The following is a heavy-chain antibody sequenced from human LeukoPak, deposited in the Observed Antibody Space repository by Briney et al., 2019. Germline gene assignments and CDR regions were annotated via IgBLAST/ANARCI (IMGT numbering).Heavy chain of an antibody. J-gene: IGHJ6*02. D-gene: IGHD3-22*01. V-gene: IGHV3-30*03. CDR1: GFTFSSYG. CDR2: IAYDGSNK. CDR3: ARDQGVVVHGKYHYYGMDV. Sequence: WGSLRLSCAASGFTFSSYGIHGVRQAPGKVLEWVAAIAYDGSNKYYADSVKGRFTISRDNSKKTLYLQMNSLRAEDTAVYYCARDQGVVVHGKYHYYGMDVWGQGTTVTVSS.